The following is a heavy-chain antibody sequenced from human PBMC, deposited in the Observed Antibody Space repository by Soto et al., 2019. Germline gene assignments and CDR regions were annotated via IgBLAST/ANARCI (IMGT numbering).Heavy chain of an antibody. Sequence: QVQLVESGGGLVKPGGSLRLSCAASGFTFSDYYMSWIRQAPGKGLEWVSYISSSGGSIYYADSVKGRFTISRDNAKNSLYLQMISLSAEDAAVYYCARPQNYCSSSSCSGLRRFDPWGQGTLVTVSS. CDR2: ISSSGGSI. J-gene: IGHJ5*02. D-gene: IGHD2-2*01. V-gene: IGHV3-11*01. CDR1: GFTFSDYY. CDR3: ARPQNYCSSSSCSGLRRFDP.